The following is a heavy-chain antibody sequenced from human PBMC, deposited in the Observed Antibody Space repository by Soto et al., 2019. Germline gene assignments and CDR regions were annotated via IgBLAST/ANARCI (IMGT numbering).Heavy chain of an antibody. D-gene: IGHD3-10*01. CDR2: IDYVGST. J-gene: IGHJ4*02. Sequence: SETLSLTCSVSGDSINSRYWSWIRQPPGKGLEWIGYIDYVGSTNYAPSLQSRVNMSVDTSKNQVSLKLRYVTAADTAVYYCVRQRGNYFDFWGQGTMVTVSS. V-gene: IGHV4-59*11. CDR1: GDSINSRY. CDR3: VRQRGNYFDF.